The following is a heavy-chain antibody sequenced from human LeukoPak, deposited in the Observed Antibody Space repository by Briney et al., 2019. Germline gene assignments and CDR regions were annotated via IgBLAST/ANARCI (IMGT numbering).Heavy chain of an antibody. J-gene: IGHJ4*02. V-gene: IGHV4-31*03. CDR3: ARGLIYYDILTGYYPTTFDY. D-gene: IGHD3-9*01. CDR2: IYYSGST. Sequence: SQTLSLTCTVSGGSISSGGYYWSWIRQHPGKGLEWIGYIYYSGSTYYNPSLKSRVTISVDTSKNQFSLKLSSVTAADTAVYYCARGLIYYDILTGYYPTTFDYWGQGTLVTVSS. CDR1: GGSISSGGYY.